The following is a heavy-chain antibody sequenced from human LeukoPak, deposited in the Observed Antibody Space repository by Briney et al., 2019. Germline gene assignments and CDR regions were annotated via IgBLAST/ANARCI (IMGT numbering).Heavy chain of an antibody. V-gene: IGHV4-30-2*01. CDR1: GGSISSGDYY. D-gene: IGHD2-2*01. Sequence: SQTLSLTCSVSGGSISSGDYYWSWIRQPPGKGLEWIGYISHSGSTYSNPSLKSRVTISVDRSKNQFSLKLSSVTAADTAVYYCARDLGYCSSTSCGGEGWFDPWGQGTLVTVSS. CDR2: ISHSGST. J-gene: IGHJ5*02. CDR3: ARDLGYCSSTSCGGEGWFDP.